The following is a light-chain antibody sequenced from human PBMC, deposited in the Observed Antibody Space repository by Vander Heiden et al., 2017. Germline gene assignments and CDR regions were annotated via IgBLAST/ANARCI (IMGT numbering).Light chain of an antibody. V-gene: IGKV1-39*01. CDR2: AAS. J-gene: IGKJ4*01. CDR3: QQSDSTPLT. CDR1: ESISTY. Sequence: DIQMTQSPSSLSASVGDRVTITCRASESISTYLNWYQQRPGKAPKLVIYAASSLQSAVPSRFSGSGSGTDFTLTISRLQPEDFATYYCQQSDSTPLTFGGGTKVEIK.